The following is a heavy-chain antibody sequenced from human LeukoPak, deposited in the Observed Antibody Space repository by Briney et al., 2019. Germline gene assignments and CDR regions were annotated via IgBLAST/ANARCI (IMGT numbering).Heavy chain of an antibody. D-gene: IGHD3-22*01. CDR2: IFYSGSA. J-gene: IGHJ5*02. V-gene: IGHV4-39*01. CDR3: ARLAYDSGGDNWFDP. Sequence: SETLSLTCTVSGGPISSRSYYWGWIRQPPGKGLEWIGNIFYSGSAYYSPSLKSRVTISVDTSKNQFSLKLSSVTAADTAVYYCARLAYDSGGDNWFDPWGQGTLVTVSS. CDR1: GGPISSRSYY.